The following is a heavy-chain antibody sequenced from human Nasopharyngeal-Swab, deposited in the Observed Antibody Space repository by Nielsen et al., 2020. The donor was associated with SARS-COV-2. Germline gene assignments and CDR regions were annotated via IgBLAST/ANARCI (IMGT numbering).Heavy chain of an antibody. D-gene: IGHD2-15*01. CDR1: GLTFSRYS. CDR2: ISSGSSSI. J-gene: IGHJ4*02. CDR3: ARRYCSGVSFYSDY. Sequence: GGSLRLSCVVSGLTFSRYSMNWVRQAPGKGLEWISYISSGSSSIYYTDSVKGRFTISRDNAKNSLFLQMSSLTAEDTAVYYCARRYCSGVSFYSDYWGQGTPVTVSS. V-gene: IGHV3-48*04.